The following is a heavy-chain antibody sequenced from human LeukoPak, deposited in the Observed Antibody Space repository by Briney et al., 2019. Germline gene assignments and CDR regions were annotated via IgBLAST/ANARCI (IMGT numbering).Heavy chain of an antibody. D-gene: IGHD2/OR15-2a*01. Sequence: ASVKVSCKASGYTFSSYGITWVRQAPGQGLEWMGWISTYNGNTDYAQKFQGRVTMTTDTSTTTAYMELRSLTSDDTAVYYCARDLNNFYYMDVWGKGTTVIVSS. CDR2: ISTYNGNT. CDR3: ARDLNNFYYMDV. CDR1: GYTFSSYG. J-gene: IGHJ6*03. V-gene: IGHV1-18*01.